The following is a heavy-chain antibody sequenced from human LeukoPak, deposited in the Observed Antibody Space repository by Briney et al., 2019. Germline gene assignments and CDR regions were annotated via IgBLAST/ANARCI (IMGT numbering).Heavy chain of an antibody. Sequence: PSETLSLTCTVSGGSISSSSYYWGWIRQPPGKGLEWIGSIYYSGSTYYNPSLKSRVTISVDTSNNQFSLKLSSVTAADTAVYYCARLYGRCTNGVCYRGIDYWGQGTLVTVSS. J-gene: IGHJ4*02. V-gene: IGHV4-39*01. CDR1: GGSISSSSYY. CDR2: IYYSGST. D-gene: IGHD2-8*01. CDR3: ARLYGRCTNGVCYRGIDY.